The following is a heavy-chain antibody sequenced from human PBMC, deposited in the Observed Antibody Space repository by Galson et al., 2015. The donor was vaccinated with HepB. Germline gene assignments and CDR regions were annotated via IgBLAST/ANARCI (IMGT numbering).Heavy chain of an antibody. CDR3: ARDFHRSGNYVPISYYYMDV. D-gene: IGHD3-10*01. V-gene: IGHV1-3*01. Sequence: SVKVSCKASGYTFTNYGVHWVRQAPGQRLEWVGWINAGNGNTKYSQKFQGRVSITRDTSANTAYMELRSLKSEDTAVYYCARDFHRSGNYVPISYYYMDVGGKGTPVTVS. CDR1: GYTFTNYG. CDR2: INAGNGNT. J-gene: IGHJ6*03.